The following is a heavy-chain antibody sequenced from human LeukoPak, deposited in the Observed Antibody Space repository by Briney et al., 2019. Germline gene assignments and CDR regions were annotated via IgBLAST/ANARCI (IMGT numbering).Heavy chain of an antibody. D-gene: IGHD3-10*01. CDR2: IDSTGAAI. CDR3: ARLDPLFYGLGIDC. Sequence: GGSLRLSCAASGFTFSTYGMHWVRQAPGKGLEWVSSIDSTGAAIYYADSVKGRFTISRDNAKNSLYLQMNTLRAEDTAVYYCARLDPLFYGLGIDCWGQGTLVTVSS. CDR1: GFTFSTYG. V-gene: IGHV3-21*01. J-gene: IGHJ4*02.